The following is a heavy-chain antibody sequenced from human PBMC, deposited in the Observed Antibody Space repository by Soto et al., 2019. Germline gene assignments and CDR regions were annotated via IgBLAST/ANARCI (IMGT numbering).Heavy chain of an antibody. CDR1: GFSLSTNGVG. J-gene: IGHJ5*02. CDR3: AREGAIVPRFFDP. D-gene: IGHD1-26*01. CDR2: IYWNDDK. Sequence: QITLKESGPTLVKPTETLTLICTFSGFSLSTNGVGVGWIRQPPGKALEWLALIYWNDDKRYSPSLQSRLTNTKDTSKNQVVFTMTNPDPVDTATYYCAREGAIVPRFFDPWGQGILVTVSS. V-gene: IGHV2-5*01.